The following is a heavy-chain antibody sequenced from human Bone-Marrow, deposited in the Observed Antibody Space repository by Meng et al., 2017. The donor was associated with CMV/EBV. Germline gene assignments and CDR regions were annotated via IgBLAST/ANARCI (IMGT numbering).Heavy chain of an antibody. CDR2: INPNSGGT. CDR1: GYTFTGYY. D-gene: IGHD3-3*01. CDR3: ARGRIFGSY. Sequence: ASVKVSCKASGYTFTGYYMHWVRQAPGQGLEWMGWINPNSGGTNYAQKFQDRVTMTRKTSISTAYMELSSLRSEDTAVYYCARGRIFGSYWGQGTLVTVSS. V-gene: IGHV1-2*02. J-gene: IGHJ4*02.